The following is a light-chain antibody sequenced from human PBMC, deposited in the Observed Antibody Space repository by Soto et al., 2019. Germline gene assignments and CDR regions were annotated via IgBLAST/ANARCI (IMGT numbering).Light chain of an antibody. V-gene: IGKV3-15*01. Sequence: EIVMTQSPATLSVSPGERATLSCRASESVSGNLAWYQQTPGQAPRLLIFAASTRAIGIPARFRGSGSGTQFTRTISSLQSEDFAVYYCQQYNNWPRTFGQGTKVEIK. CDR3: QQYNNWPRT. J-gene: IGKJ1*01. CDR1: ESVSGN. CDR2: AAS.